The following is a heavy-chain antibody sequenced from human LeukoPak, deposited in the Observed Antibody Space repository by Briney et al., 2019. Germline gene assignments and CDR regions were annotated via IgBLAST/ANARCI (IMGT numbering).Heavy chain of an antibody. V-gene: IGHV1-18*01. CDR1: QYTFTRYG. Sequence: ASVKVERKASQYTFTRYGIIRVHQTPGQGLEWIGWISAYNGNTNYAQKLQGRVTMTTDTSTSTAYMELRSLRSDDTAVYYCARDGGYSGSYSGFTYWGQGTLVTVSS. D-gene: IGHD1-26*01. J-gene: IGHJ4*02. CDR3: ARDGGYSGSYSGFTY. CDR2: ISAYNGNT.